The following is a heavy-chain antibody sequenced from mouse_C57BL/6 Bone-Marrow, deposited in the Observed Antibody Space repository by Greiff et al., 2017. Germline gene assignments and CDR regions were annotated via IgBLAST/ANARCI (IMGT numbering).Heavy chain of an antibody. CDR1: GFTFSDYG. J-gene: IGHJ3*01. CDR3: ARHYDYAAWFAY. CDR2: ISSGSSTI. D-gene: IGHD2-4*01. Sequence: EVMLVESGGGLVKPGGSLKLSCAASGFTFSDYGMHWVRQAPEKGLEWVAYISSGSSTIYYADTVKGRFTISRDNAKNTLFLQMTSLRSEDTAMYYCARHYDYAAWFAYWGQGTLVTVSA. V-gene: IGHV5-17*01.